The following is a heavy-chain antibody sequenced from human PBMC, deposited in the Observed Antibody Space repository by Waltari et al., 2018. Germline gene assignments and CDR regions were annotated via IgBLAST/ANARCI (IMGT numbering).Heavy chain of an antibody. CDR2: INPNSGGT. J-gene: IGHJ5*02. Sequence: QVQLVQSGAEVKKPGASVKVSCKASGYTFTGYYMHWVRQAPGQGLEWMGRINPNSGGTNYAQKFQGRVTMTRDTFISTAYMELSRLRSDDTAVYYCARDLEMATIRDWWFDPWGQGTLVTVSS. CDR1: GYTFTGYY. D-gene: IGHD5-12*01. CDR3: ARDLEMATIRDWWFDP. V-gene: IGHV1-2*06.